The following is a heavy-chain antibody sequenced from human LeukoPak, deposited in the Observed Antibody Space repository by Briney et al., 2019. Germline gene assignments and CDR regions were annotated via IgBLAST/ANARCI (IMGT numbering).Heavy chain of an antibody. CDR1: GDSVSSSTSS. CDR3: ARSGRYYFDH. J-gene: IGHJ4*02. V-gene: IGHV6-1*01. CDR2: TYYRSKWYN. D-gene: IGHD1-14*01. Sequence: PSQTLSLTCAISGDSVSSSTSSWNWIRQSPSRGLEWLGRTYYRSKWYNDYAVSVKGRITVNPDTSKNQFSLQLNSVTPEDTALYFCARSGRYYFDHWGQGTLVTVSS.